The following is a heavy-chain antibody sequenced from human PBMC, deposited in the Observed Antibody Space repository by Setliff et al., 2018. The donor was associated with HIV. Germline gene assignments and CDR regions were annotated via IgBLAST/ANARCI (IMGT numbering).Heavy chain of an antibody. CDR1: GFTFSDHY. CDR3: TRARYPSYYDYVWGSYPFDY. D-gene: IGHD3-16*01. V-gene: IGHV3-72*01. Sequence: PGGSLRLSCAASGFTFSDHYMDWVRQAPGKGLEWVGRTRDELNSYTTEYAASVKGRFTISRDDSKSIAYLQMNSLKTEDTAVYYCTRARYPSYYDYVWGSYPFDYWGQGTLVTVSS. CDR2: TRDELNSYTT. J-gene: IGHJ4*02.